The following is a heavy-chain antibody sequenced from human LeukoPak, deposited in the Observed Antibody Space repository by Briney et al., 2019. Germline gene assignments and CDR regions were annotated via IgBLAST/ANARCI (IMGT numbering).Heavy chain of an antibody. CDR3: ARHSDIVVVPAAIGRQYYYYYMDV. V-gene: IGHV5-51*01. CDR2: IYPGDSDT. CDR1: GYSFTSYW. J-gene: IGHJ6*03. Sequence: GESLEISCKGSGYSFTSYWIGWVRQMPGKGLEWMGLIYPGDSDTRYSPSFQGQVTISADKSISTAYLQWSSLKASDTAMYYCARHSDIVVVPAAIGRQYYYYYMDVWGKGTTVTVSS. D-gene: IGHD2-2*02.